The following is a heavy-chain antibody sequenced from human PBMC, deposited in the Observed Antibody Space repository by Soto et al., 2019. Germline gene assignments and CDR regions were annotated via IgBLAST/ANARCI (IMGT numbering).Heavy chain of an antibody. CDR2: MNPNSGNT. CDR1: GYTFTSYD. V-gene: IGHV1-8*01. CDR3: ARGRTYCSSTSCLYYFDY. D-gene: IGHD2-2*01. J-gene: IGHJ4*02. Sequence: GASVKVSCKASGYTFTSYDINWVRQATGQGLEWMGWMNPNSGNTGYAQKFQGRVTMTGNTSISTAYMELSSLRSEDTAVYYCARGRTYCSSTSCLYYFDYWGQGTLVTVSS.